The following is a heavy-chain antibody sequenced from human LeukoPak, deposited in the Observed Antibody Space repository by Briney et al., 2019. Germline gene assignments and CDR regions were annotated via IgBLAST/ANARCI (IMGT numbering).Heavy chain of an antibody. J-gene: IGHJ4*02. CDR3: AKAFPAGYSSSWYPFDY. D-gene: IGHD6-13*01. Sequence: GGSLRLSCAASGFTFSSYAMSWVRQAPGKGLEWVSAISGSGGSTYYADSVKGRFTTSRDNSKNTLYLQMNSLRAEDTAVYYCAKAFPAGYSSSWYPFDYWGQGTLVTVSS. V-gene: IGHV3-23*01. CDR1: GFTFSSYA. CDR2: ISGSGGST.